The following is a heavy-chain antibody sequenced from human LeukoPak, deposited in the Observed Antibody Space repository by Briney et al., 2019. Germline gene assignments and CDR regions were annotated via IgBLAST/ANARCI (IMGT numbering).Heavy chain of an antibody. D-gene: IGHD4-17*01. V-gene: IGHV5-51*01. CDR1: GYSFTTYW. CDR3: ARATVTDRTFDI. J-gene: IGHJ3*02. Sequence: GESLKISCKGSGYSFTTYWIGWVRQMPGKGLEWMGTIYPGDSDTRYSPSFQGQVTTSADKSISTAYMQWSSLKASDTAMYYCARATVTDRTFDIWGQGTMVTASS. CDR2: IYPGDSDT.